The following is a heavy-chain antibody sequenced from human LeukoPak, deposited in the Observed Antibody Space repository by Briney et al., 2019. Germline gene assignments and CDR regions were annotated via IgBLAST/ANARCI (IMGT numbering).Heavy chain of an antibody. CDR3: ARGLRYQYYYYMDV. CDR1: GGSFSGFY. D-gene: IGHD2-2*01. V-gene: IGHV4-34*01. CDR2: INHSGST. J-gene: IGHJ6*03. Sequence: PSETLSLTCAVYGGSFSGFYWSWIRQPPGKGLEWIGDINHSGSTNYNPSLKSRVTISVDTSKNQFSLKLSSVTAADTAVYYCARGLRYQYYYYMDVWGKGTTVTVSS.